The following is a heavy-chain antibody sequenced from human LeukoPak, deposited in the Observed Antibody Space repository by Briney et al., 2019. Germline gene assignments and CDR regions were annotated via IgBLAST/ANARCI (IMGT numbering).Heavy chain of an antibody. CDR3: VRSFSYGSSALFTFDI. D-gene: IGHD3-22*01. V-gene: IGHV4-30-4*01. CDR1: GGSISSGDYY. CDR2: IYYSGST. J-gene: IGHJ3*02. Sequence: PSETLSLTCTVSGGSISSGDYYWSWIRQPPGKGLEWIGYIYYSGSTYYNPSLKSRVTISVDTSKSQFSLKLSSVTATDTAVYYCVRSFSYGSSALFTFDIWGQGTMVTVSS.